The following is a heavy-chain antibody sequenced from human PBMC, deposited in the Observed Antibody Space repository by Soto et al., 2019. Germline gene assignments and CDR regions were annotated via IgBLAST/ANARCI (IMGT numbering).Heavy chain of an antibody. J-gene: IGHJ5*02. V-gene: IGHV1-8*01. Sequence: GASVKVSCKASGYTFTSYDINWVRQATGQGFEYLGWMNPNSGNTGYVKKFQGRVTITRDTSASTAYMELSSLRYEDTAKYYCAGIEPGGVVPRPNWFDPWGQGPLVTVSS. CDR3: AGIEPGGVVPRPNWFDP. CDR2: MNPNSGNT. D-gene: IGHD2-21*01. CDR1: GYTFTSYD.